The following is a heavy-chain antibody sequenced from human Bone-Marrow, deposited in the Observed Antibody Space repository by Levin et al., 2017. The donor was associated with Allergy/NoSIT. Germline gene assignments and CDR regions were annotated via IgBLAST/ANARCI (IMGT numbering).Heavy chain of an antibody. Sequence: GESLKISCTASGFTFSTYGMHWVRQAPGKGLEWVALINYDGSDKYYAESVKGRFTISRDNSKNTLFLQLNSLRADDTAVYYCVTAYYETTSSDDWGQGTLVTVSS. D-gene: IGHD3-22*01. CDR2: INYDGSDK. CDR1: GFTFSTYG. V-gene: IGHV3-33*03. CDR3: VTAYYETTSSDD. J-gene: IGHJ4*02.